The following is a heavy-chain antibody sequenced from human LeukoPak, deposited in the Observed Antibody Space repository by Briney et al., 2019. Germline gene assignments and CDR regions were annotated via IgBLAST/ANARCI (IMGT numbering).Heavy chain of an antibody. CDR3: AKESPGYCTGTSCWDS. CDR2: ITRSSSYI. D-gene: IGHD2-2*01. Sequence: GGSLRLSCAASGFTFSSYSMNWVRQAPGKGLEWVSSITRSSSYIYYADSVKGRFTISRDNVRNLLSLQMSSLRVEDTAIYYCAKESPGYCTGTSCWDSWGQGTLVTVSS. V-gene: IGHV3-21*03. CDR1: GFTFSSYS. J-gene: IGHJ4*02.